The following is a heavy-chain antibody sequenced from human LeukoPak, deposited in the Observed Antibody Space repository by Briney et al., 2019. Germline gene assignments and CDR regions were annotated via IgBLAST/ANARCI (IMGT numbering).Heavy chain of an antibody. CDR2: ISGSGGST. V-gene: IGHV3-23*01. J-gene: IGHJ4*02. Sequence: PGGSLRLSCAASGFTFSSYSMNWVRQAPGKGLEWVSAISGSGGSTYYADSVKGRFTISRDNSKNTLYLQMNSLRAEDTAVYYCIIAAAGTPYFWGQGTLVTVSS. CDR1: GFTFSSYS. D-gene: IGHD6-13*01. CDR3: IIAAAGTPYF.